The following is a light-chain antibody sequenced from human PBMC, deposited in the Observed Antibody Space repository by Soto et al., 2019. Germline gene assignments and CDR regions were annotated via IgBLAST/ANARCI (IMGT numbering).Light chain of an antibody. Sequence: DIQLTQSPAFLSASLGDRVTISCRASQGISSHLAWYQQKPGKAPELLIYAASTLQSGVPSRFSGSGSGTEFTLTISSLQPEDFATDFCQHLNSYPRALSFGGGTQVEIK. J-gene: IGKJ4*01. CDR3: QHLNSYPRALS. CDR2: AAS. CDR1: QGISSH. V-gene: IGKV1-9*01.